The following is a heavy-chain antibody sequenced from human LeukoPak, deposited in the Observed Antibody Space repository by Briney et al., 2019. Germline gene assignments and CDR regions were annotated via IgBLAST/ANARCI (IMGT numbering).Heavy chain of an antibody. J-gene: IGHJ4*02. CDR1: GYTFTGYY. CDR3: ARGNYVRGFDY. Sequence: GASVKVSCKASGYTFTGYYIHWVRQAPGQGLEWMGWINPNSGGTNYAQKFQGRLTMTRDTSISTAYMELTWLKSDDTAAYYCARGNYVRGFDYWGQGTLVTVSS. V-gene: IGHV1-2*02. CDR2: INPNSGGT. D-gene: IGHD3-10*02.